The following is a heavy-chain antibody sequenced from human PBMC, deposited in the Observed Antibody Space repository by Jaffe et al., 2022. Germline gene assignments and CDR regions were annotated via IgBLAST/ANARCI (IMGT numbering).Heavy chain of an antibody. CDR3: ARADYGDYGGFGY. CDR1: GYSISSGYY. Sequence: QVQLQESGPGLVKPSETLSLTCAVSGYSISSGYYWGWIRQPPGKGLEWIGSIYHSGSTYYNPSLKSRVTISVDTSKNQFSLKLSSVTAADTAVYYCARADYGDYGGFGYWGQGTLVTVSS. CDR2: IYHSGST. D-gene: IGHD4-17*01. J-gene: IGHJ4*02. V-gene: IGHV4-38-2*01.